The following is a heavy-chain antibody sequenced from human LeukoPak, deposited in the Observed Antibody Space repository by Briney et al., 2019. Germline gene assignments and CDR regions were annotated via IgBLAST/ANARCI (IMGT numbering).Heavy chain of an antibody. CDR2: ISYDGSNK. Sequence: GGSLRLSCAASGFTFSSYAMHWVRQAPGKGLEWVAVISYDGSNKYYADSVKGRFTISRDNSKNTLYLQMNSLRAEDRAVYYCARDSRDCRGGSCYPDYWGQGTLVTVSS. D-gene: IGHD2-15*01. V-gene: IGHV3-30-3*01. J-gene: IGHJ4*02. CDR3: ARDSRDCRGGSCYPDY. CDR1: GFTFSSYA.